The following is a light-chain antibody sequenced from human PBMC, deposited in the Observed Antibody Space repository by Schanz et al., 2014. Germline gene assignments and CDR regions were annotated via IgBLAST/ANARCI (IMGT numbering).Light chain of an antibody. CDR2: GAS. V-gene: IGKV3-20*01. CDR1: QSVSSN. CDR3: QQYGSSPWT. J-gene: IGKJ1*01. Sequence: EVVMTQSPTTLSVSPGESATLSCRASQSVSSNLAWYQQKPGQAPRLLIYGASTRVTGIPDSFSGSGSGTDFTLTISRLEPEDFAVYFCQQYGSSPWTFGQGTKVEIK.